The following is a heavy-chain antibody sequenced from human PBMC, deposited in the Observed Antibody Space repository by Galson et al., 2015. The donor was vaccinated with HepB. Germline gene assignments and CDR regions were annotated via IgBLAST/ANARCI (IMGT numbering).Heavy chain of an antibody. J-gene: IGHJ4*02. CDR2: ISTTGSSI. CDR1: GFTFSTST. D-gene: IGHD3-22*01. Sequence: SLRLSCAASGFTFSTSTMHWVRQAPGKGLEWVSYISTTGSSIYYADSVKGRFTISRDNSKNTLYLQMNSLRPEDTAEYYCARVYYDGSGYCCGYFDYWGQGAQVTVSS. CDR3: ARVYYDGSGYCCGYFDY. V-gene: IGHV3-48*01.